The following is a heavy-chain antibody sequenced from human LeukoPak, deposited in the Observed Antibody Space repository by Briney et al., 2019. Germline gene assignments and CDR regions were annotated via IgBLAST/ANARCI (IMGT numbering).Heavy chain of an antibody. V-gene: IGHV4-59*01. CDR1: GGSISDSY. CDR3: ARGGDYGDLRYFDY. J-gene: IGHJ4*02. D-gene: IGHD4-17*01. CDR2: IYYRGST. Sequence: SKTLSLTCTVSGGSISDSYWGWIRHPPGKGLEWIGYIYYRGSTNYNPSLTSRVTFSVDTSKNQFSLKLNSVTAADTAVYYCARGGDYGDLRYFDYWGQGTLVTVSS.